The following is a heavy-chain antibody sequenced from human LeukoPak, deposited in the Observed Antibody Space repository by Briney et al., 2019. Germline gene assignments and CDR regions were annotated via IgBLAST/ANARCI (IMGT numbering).Heavy chain of an antibody. J-gene: IGHJ4*02. V-gene: IGHV1-18*01. Sequence: ASVKGSCKASGYTFTSYGITWVRQAPGQGLEWMGWINANNGNTNYAQNLQGRVTMTRDTSTSTAYMELRSLRSDDTAVYYCARGPIAAAGDCWGQGTLVTVSS. CDR1: GYTFTSYG. CDR2: INANNGNT. D-gene: IGHD6-13*01. CDR3: ARGPIAAAGDC.